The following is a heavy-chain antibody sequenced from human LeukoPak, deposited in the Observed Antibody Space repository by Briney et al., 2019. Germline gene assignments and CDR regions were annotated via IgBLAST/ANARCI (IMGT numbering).Heavy chain of an antibody. Sequence: PSETLSLTCAVYGGSFSGYYWSWLRQPPGKGLEWIGEINHSGSTNYNPSLKSRVTISVDTSKNQFSLKLSSVTAADTAVYYCARGYSGYDAIGGYYYYYMDVWGKGTTVTVSS. V-gene: IGHV4-34*01. CDR2: INHSGST. CDR1: GGSFSGYY. D-gene: IGHD5-12*01. CDR3: ARGYSGYDAIGGYYYYYMDV. J-gene: IGHJ6*03.